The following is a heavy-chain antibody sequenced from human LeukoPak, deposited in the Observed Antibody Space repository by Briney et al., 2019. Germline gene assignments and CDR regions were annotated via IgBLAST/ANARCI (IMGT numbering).Heavy chain of an antibody. CDR3: ARGSVTPDAGY. V-gene: IGHV4-59*01. J-gene: IGHJ4*02. CDR2: TYDTGST. D-gene: IGHD4-17*01. Sequence: PSETLSLTCTVSDSSISGYYWSWIRQPPGKGLEWIGYTYDTGSTNYNPSLKSRVIISVDTSKNQFSLKLNSVTAAGTAMYYCARGSVTPDAGYWGQGTLVTVSS. CDR1: DSSISGYY.